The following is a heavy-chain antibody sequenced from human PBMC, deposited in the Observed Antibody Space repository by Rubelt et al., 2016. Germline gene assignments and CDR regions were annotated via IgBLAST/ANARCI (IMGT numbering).Heavy chain of an antibody. CDR1: GGSFSGYY. Sequence: QVQLQQWGAGLLKPSETLSLTCAVYGGSFSGYYWSWIRQPPGKGLEWIGEINHSGSTNYNPSLKSRGDISVDTSKNQFSLELSSVTAADTAVYYWARVQVVPAGIGDDAFDIWGQGTMVTVSS. V-gene: IGHV4-34*01. D-gene: IGHD2-2*01. J-gene: IGHJ3*02. CDR3: ARVQVVPAGIGDDAFDI. CDR2: INHSGST.